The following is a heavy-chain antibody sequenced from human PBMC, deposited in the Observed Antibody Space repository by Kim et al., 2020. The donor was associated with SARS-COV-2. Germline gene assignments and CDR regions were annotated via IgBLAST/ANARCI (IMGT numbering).Heavy chain of an antibody. CDR3: ARLGMTSNWYSWFDP. V-gene: IGHV3-7*01. CDR1: GFTFSDYW. Sequence: GGSLRLSCAASGFTFSDYWMSWVRQAPGKGLEWVANIKHDGSLKFYVDSVKGRLTISRDNPKNSLFLQMNSLRADDTAVYYCARLGMTSNWYSWFDPWGQGTLVTVSS. J-gene: IGHJ5*02. D-gene: IGHD6-13*01. CDR2: IKHDGSLK.